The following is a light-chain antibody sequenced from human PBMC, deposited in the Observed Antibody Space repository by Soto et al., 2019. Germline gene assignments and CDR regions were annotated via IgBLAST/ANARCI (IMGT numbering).Light chain of an antibody. J-gene: IGKJ2*01. CDR1: QSISRH. Sequence: EIVLTQSPATLSLSPGERATLSCRASQSISRHLAWYQQRPCQAPRLLLYDIYYRDSVIPGRFSGRGSGTDFTLTISSLAPEDSAVYYCQQRNWPRITFGQGTKLEI. CDR2: DIY. CDR3: QQRNWPRIT. V-gene: IGKV3-11*01.